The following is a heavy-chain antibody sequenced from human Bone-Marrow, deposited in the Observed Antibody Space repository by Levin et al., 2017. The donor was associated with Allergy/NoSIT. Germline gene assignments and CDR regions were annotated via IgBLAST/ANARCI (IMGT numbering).Heavy chain of an antibody. CDR3: ARSRGCQVPGRAFDM. D-gene: IGHD3-10*01. V-gene: IGHV1-2*02. CDR2: INPNSGDT. Sequence: ASVKVSCKTSGYTFSAQYLHWVRQAPGQGLEWMGWINPNSGDTRYEQKFQGRVTMTRNTAISTAYMELTRLTSDDTATYYCARSRGCQVPGRAFDMWGQGTILRVSS. J-gene: IGHJ3*02. CDR1: GYTFSAQY.